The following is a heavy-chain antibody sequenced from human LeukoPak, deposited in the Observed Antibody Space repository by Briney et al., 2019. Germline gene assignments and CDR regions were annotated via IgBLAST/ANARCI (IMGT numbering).Heavy chain of an antibody. Sequence: GGSLRLSCAASGFTFSSYSMNWVRQAPGKGLEWVSSISSSSSYIYYADSVKGRFTISRDNAKNSLYLQMNSLRAEDTAVYYCARSPNYYDSSGPPPTPVYSFDYWGQEPLVTVSS. D-gene: IGHD3-22*01. J-gene: IGHJ4*02. CDR2: ISSSSSYI. V-gene: IGHV3-21*01. CDR1: GFTFSSYS. CDR3: ARSPNYYDSSGPPPTPVYSFDY.